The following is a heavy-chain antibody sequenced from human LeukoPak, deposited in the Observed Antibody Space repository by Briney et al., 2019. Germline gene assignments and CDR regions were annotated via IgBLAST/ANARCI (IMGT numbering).Heavy chain of an antibody. D-gene: IGHD2-15*01. CDR1: GFTFSSYA. J-gene: IGHJ4*02. Sequence: GGSLRLSCAASGFTFSSYAMSWVRQAPGKGLEWVSAISGSGGSTYYADSVKGRFTISRDNSKNTLYLQMNSLRAEDTAVYYCAKHSGGSCYAGWVYWGQGTLVTVSS. CDR2: ISGSGGST. CDR3: AKHSGGSCYAGWVY. V-gene: IGHV3-23*01.